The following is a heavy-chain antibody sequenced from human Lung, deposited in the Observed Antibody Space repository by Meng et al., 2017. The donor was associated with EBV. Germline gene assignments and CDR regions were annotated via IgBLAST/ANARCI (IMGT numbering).Heavy chain of an antibody. D-gene: IGHD3-22*01. J-gene: IGHJ5*02. CDR3: AREVPMIVMNWLDP. Sequence: QGSCPGLVRPWEPMSLTCTGSGGSTRSSSHYCDWIRQSPGKGLQWIGSIHYSGRTSYNPSLKSRVTISVDTSKNQFSLKLSSVVAADTAVYYCAREVPMIVMNWLDPWGQGTLVTVSS. CDR2: IHYSGRT. V-gene: IGHV4-39*07. CDR1: GGSTRSSSHY.